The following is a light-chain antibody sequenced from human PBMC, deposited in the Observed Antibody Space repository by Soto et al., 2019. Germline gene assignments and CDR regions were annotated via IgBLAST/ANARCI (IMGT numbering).Light chain of an antibody. J-gene: IGKJ1*01. CDR3: QKYNSALSWT. CDR2: DAS. V-gene: IGKV3-11*01. Sequence: EIVLTQSPSTLSLSPGERATLSCRASQSVSSYLAWYQQKPGQAPRLLIYDASNRATGIPARFSGSGSGTQFTLTISSLQPEDVATYYCQKYNSALSWTFGQGTKVDIK. CDR1: QSVSSY.